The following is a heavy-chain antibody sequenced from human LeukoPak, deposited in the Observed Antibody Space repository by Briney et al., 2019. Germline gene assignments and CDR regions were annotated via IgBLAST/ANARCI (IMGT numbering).Heavy chain of an antibody. V-gene: IGHV1-18*01. CDR3: ARDVNDNFGYSDY. CDR2: INSYNGNT. D-gene: IGHD3-22*01. CDR1: GYTFNNYA. Sequence: GASVKVSCKASGYTFNNYAITWVRQAPGQGLEWMGWINSYNGNTNYAQKLQGRITMTTDTSTSTAYMELRSLRSDDTAVYYCARDVNDNFGYSDYWGQGTLVTVSS. J-gene: IGHJ4*02.